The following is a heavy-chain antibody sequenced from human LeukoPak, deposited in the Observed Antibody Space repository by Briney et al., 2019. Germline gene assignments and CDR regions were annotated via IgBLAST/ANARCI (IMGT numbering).Heavy chain of an antibody. D-gene: IGHD2-2*01. CDR3: AKDIGPDIVVVPAAVDY. CDR2: ISGDGGST. J-gene: IGHJ4*02. V-gene: IGHV3-43*02. Sequence: PGGSLRLSCAASGFTFDDYAMHWVRQAPGKGLEWVSLISGDGGSTYYADSVKGRFTISRDNSKNSLYLQMNRLRTEDTALYYCAKDIGPDIVVVPAAVDYWGQGTLVTVSS. CDR1: GFTFDDYA.